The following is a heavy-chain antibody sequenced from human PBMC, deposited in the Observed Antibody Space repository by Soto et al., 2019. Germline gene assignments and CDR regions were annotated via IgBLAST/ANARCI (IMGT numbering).Heavy chain of an antibody. CDR2: INTDGSDT. Sequence: GGSLILSCASSGFIFSGCWMHWVRQAPGKGLVWVSHINTDGSDTDYADSVKGRFTISRDNGKNTLYLQMNSLRAEDTAVYYCARSDGAFDLWGQGTLVTVSS. CDR1: GFIFSGCW. J-gene: IGHJ4*02. CDR3: ARSDGAFDL. V-gene: IGHV3-74*01.